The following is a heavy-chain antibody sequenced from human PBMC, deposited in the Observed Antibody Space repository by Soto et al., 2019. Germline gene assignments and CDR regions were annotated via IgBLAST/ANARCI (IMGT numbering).Heavy chain of an antibody. D-gene: IGHD3-22*01. CDR3: AKERGAGGNTAFYYDF. Sequence: LRLSCAASGFKLSSYAMSWVRQAPGKGLEWVSLISATGGGTYYADSVKGRFTISRDNSDNTLYLQVQSLRAEDTAVYYCAKERGAGGNTAFYYDFWGQGAQFTVSS. CDR2: ISATGGGT. CDR1: GFKLSSYA. V-gene: IGHV3-23*01. J-gene: IGHJ4*02.